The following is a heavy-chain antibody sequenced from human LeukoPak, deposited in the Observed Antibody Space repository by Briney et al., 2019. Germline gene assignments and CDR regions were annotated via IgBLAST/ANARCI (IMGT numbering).Heavy chain of an antibody. CDR1: GGSISNYY. CDR2: IYYIGNT. CDR3: ARFRGSGWYYFDY. V-gene: IGHV4-59*12. Sequence: PSETLSLTCNVSGGSISNYYWTWIRQPPGKGLEWIGYIYYIGNTNYNPSLKSRATISIDTSKNQFSLKLSSVTAADTAVYYCARFRGSGWYYFDYWGQGTPVSVSS. D-gene: IGHD6-19*01. J-gene: IGHJ4*02.